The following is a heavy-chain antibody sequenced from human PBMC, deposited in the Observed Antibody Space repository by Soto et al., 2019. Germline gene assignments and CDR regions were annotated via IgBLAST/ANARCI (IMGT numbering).Heavy chain of an antibody. CDR1: GFTFSNYA. J-gene: IGHJ4*02. D-gene: IGHD3-22*01. Sequence: GGSLRLSCAASGFTFSNYAMSWVRQAPGKGLEWVSSITGSGDYTYYADSVKGRFTISRDNSKNTLYLQMNSLRAEDTAVYYCAKARYYDSTGYWYYFDYWGQGTLVTVSS. CDR3: AKARYYDSTGYWYYFDY. CDR2: ITGSGDYT. V-gene: IGHV3-23*01.